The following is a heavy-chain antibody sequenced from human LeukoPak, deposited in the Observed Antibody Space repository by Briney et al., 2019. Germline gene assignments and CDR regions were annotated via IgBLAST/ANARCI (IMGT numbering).Heavy chain of an antibody. Sequence: SETLSLTCAVSGGSISSGGYSWSWIRQPPGKGLEWIGYIYQSGSTYYNPSLKSRVTISVDTSKNQFSLKLSSVTAADTAVYYCARRNYDFWSGYLYYYYGMDVWGQGTTVTVSS. CDR1: GGSISSGGYS. J-gene: IGHJ6*02. CDR2: IYQSGST. D-gene: IGHD3-3*01. CDR3: ARRNYDFWSGYLYYYYGMDV. V-gene: IGHV4-30-2*03.